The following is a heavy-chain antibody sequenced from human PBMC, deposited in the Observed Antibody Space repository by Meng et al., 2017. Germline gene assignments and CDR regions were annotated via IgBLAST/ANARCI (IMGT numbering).Heavy chain of an antibody. J-gene: IGHJ5*02. D-gene: IGHD6-19*01. CDR1: GLTLSDHI. V-gene: IGHV3-30*01. Sequence: GESLKISCVVSGLTLSDHIFHWVRQAPGKGLEWVAVISLDGSGKQYADSVKGRFTFSRDDSKNTVYLQMNSLTSEDTAVYYCSGGERVAGRTWFDPWGQGTQVTVSS. CDR2: ISLDGSGK. CDR3: SGGERVAGRTWFDP.